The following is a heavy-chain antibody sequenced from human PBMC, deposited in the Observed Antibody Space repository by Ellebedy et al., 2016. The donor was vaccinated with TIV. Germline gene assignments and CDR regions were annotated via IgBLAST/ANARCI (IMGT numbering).Heavy chain of an antibody. V-gene: IGHV4-39*01. D-gene: IGHD6-13*01. CDR3: TRRLATADKIRAGFDY. Sequence: MPSETLSLTCTVSGGSISNSSYYWGWIRQSPGKGLEWIGSISYSGSTYYNPSLTSRVTISVDTSKNQFSLKVRFVTAADTAVYYCTRRLATADKIRAGFDYWGQGTLVTVSS. CDR1: GGSISNSSYY. CDR2: ISYSGST. J-gene: IGHJ4*02.